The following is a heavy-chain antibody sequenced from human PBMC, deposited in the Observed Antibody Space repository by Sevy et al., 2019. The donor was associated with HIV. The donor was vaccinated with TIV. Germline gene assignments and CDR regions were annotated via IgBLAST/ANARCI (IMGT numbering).Heavy chain of an antibody. CDR1: EFTFSSHS. CDR2: ISGGSRNI. V-gene: IGHV3-48*02. Sequence: GGSLRLSCVASEFTFSSHSMNWVRQAPGKGLEWVSYISGGSRNIYYADSVKGRFTISRDNARNSLSLQMNSLRDEDTAVYYCVRDGQRGYDMDVWGQWTTVTVSS. J-gene: IGHJ6*02. D-gene: IGHD3-16*01. CDR3: VRDGQRGYDMDV.